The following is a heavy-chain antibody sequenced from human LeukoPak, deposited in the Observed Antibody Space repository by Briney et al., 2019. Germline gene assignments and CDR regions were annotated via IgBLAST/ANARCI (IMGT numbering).Heavy chain of an antibody. CDR2: ISSSSSYI. J-gene: IGHJ6*02. V-gene: IGHV3-21*01. CDR1: GFTFSSYS. CDR3: ARDPASAAHFVYYGMDV. D-gene: IGHD6-13*01. Sequence: GGSLRLSCAASGFTFSSYSMNWVRQAPGKGLEWVSSISSSSSYIYYADSVKGRFTISRDNAKNTLYLQMNSLRAEDTAVYYCARDPASAAHFVYYGMDVWGQGTTVTVYS.